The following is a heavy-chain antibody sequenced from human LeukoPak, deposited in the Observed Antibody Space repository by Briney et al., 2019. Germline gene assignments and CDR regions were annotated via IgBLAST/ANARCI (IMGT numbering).Heavy chain of an antibody. Sequence: GGSLRLSCGASGFTFSRFAMNWVRQAPGKGLEWISYISSSGSIIYYADSMKGRFNVSRDNAKNSLYLQINSLSAEDTAVYYCARVRGLEWLLSWGQGTLVTVSS. CDR1: GFTFSRFA. D-gene: IGHD3-3*01. J-gene: IGHJ5*02. V-gene: IGHV3-48*01. CDR2: ISSSGSII. CDR3: ARVRGLEWLLS.